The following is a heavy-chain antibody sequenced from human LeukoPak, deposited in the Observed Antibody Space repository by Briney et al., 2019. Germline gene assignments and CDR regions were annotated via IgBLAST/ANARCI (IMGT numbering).Heavy chain of an antibody. Sequence: PSETASLTCTVSVGSISGYYWSWIRQPPGKGLEWIGYIYSSGSTTYNSSLKGRVTISVDTSKNQFSLKLSSVTAADTAVYYCARRAVAENYFDYWGQGTLVTVSS. CDR3: ARRAVAENYFDY. CDR1: VGSISGYY. V-gene: IGHV4-4*09. J-gene: IGHJ4*02. D-gene: IGHD6-19*01. CDR2: IYSSGST.